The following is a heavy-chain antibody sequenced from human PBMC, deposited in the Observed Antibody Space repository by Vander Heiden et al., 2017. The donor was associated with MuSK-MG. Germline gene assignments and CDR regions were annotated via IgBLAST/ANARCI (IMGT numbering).Heavy chain of an antibody. CDR2: IWYDGSNK. Sequence: QVQLVESGGGVVQPGRSLRLPCAASGFPFSSYGMHWVRQAPGKGLEWVAVIWYDGSNKYYADSVKGRFTISRDNSKNTLYLQMNSLRAEDTAVYYCARGGDYVTYYYYYMDVWGKGTTVTVSS. D-gene: IGHD4-17*01. CDR1: GFPFSSYG. V-gene: IGHV3-33*01. CDR3: ARGGDYVTYYYYYMDV. J-gene: IGHJ6*03.